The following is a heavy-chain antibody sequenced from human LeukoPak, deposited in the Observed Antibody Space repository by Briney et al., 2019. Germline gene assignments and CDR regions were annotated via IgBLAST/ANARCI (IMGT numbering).Heavy chain of an antibody. CDR1: GFTFSSYW. J-gene: IGHJ3*02. V-gene: IGHV3-74*01. D-gene: IGHD4-23*01. CDR2: INSDGSST. CDR3: ARDKYGGNSNAFDI. Sequence: GGSLRLSCAASGFTFSSYWMHWVRQAPGKGPVWVSRINSDGSSTDYADSVKGRFTISRDNAKNTLYLQMNSLRAEDTAMYYCARDKYGGNSNAFDIWGQGTMVTVSS.